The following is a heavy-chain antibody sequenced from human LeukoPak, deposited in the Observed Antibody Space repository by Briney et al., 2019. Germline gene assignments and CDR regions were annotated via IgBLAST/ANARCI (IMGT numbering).Heavy chain of an antibody. J-gene: IGHJ6*03. CDR3: ARVNDFSNSFYYYYYMDV. CDR1: GPTSGYH. Sequence: SETLSLTCTVSGPTSGYHWSWIRQPPGKGLEWIGYIYYSGSTNYNPSLKSRVTISVDTSNNQFSLKLSFVTAADTAVYYCARVNDFSNSFYYYYYMDVWGRGTTVTVSS. D-gene: IGHD4-11*01. CDR2: IYYSGST. V-gene: IGHV4-59*01.